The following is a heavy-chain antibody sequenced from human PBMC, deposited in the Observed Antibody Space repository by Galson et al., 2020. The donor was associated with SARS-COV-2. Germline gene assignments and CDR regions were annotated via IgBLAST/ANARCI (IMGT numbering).Heavy chain of an antibody. V-gene: IGHV3-23*01. CDR3: AKSYDSSGYRFERGADY. Sequence: GGSLRLPCAASGFTFTTYAMSWVRQAPGKGLDWVSNISGNSRDRYYADSVKGRFTISRDNSKNTLYLLMNSLRAEDTAVYYWAKSYDSSGYRFERGADYWGQGTLVTVSS. CDR1: GFTFTTYA. D-gene: IGHD3-22*01. CDR2: ISGNSRDR. J-gene: IGHJ4*02.